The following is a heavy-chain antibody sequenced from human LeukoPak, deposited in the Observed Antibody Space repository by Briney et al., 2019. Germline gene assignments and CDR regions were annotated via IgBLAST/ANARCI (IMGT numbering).Heavy chain of an antibody. CDR3: TTDLNQRLKWFGNPLDH. CDR1: GFSFSYAW. CDR2: IRSETDGATT. V-gene: IGHV3-15*01. J-gene: IGHJ4*02. D-gene: IGHD3-10*01. Sequence: GGSLRLSCVASGFSFSYAWMSWVRQAPGKGLQWVGHIRSETDGATTDYAAAAQGRFTISRDDSKKMLYLEMNSLTTEDTAVYYCTTDLNQRLKWFGNPLDHWGRGTPVTVSS.